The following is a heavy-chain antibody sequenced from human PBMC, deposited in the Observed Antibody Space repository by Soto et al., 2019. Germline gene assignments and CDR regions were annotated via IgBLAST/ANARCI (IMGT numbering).Heavy chain of an antibody. J-gene: IGHJ4*02. Sequence: PGGSLRLSCAASGFTFSSYGMHWVRQAPGKGLEWVAVIWYDGSNKYYADSVKGRFTISRDNSKNTLYLQMNSLRAEDTAVYYCARDPYPYDFWSGYPLNYFDYWGQGTLVTVSS. CDR1: GFTFSSYG. CDR3: ARDPYPYDFWSGYPLNYFDY. CDR2: IWYDGSNK. D-gene: IGHD3-3*01. V-gene: IGHV3-33*01.